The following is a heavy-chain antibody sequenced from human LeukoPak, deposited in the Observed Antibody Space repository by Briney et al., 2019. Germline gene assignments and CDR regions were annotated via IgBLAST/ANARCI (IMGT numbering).Heavy chain of an antibody. CDR1: GGSISSSSYY. CDR3: ARDLAAAYDY. CDR2: IYYSGST. V-gene: IGHV4-39*07. J-gene: IGHJ4*02. Sequence: SETLSLTCTVSGGSISSSSYYWGWIRQPPGKGLEWIGSIYYSGSTYYNPSLKSRVTISVDTSKNQFSLKLSSVTAADTAVYYCARDLAAAYDYWGQGTLVTVSS. D-gene: IGHD6-13*01.